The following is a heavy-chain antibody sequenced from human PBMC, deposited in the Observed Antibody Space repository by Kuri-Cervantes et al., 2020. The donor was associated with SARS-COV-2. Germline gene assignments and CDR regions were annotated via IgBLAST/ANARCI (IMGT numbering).Heavy chain of an antibody. CDR1: GGSISSGDYY. CDR2: IYYSGST. D-gene: IGHD5-24*01. CDR3: ARCPWGDGFDY. J-gene: IGHJ4*02. V-gene: IGHV4-30-4*08. Sequence: LRLSCTVSGGSISSGDYYWSWIRQPPGKGLEWIGYIYYSGSTYYNPSLKSRVTISVDTSKNQFSLKLSSVTAADTAVYYCARCPWGDGFDYWGQGTLVTVSS.